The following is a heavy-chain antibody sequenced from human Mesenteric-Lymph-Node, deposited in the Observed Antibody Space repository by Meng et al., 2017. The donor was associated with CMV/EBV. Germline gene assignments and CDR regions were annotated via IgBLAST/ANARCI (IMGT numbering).Heavy chain of an antibody. Sequence: GGSLRLSCAASGFTFSSYSFNWVRHVPGKGLEWLAYISSGNNVIYYADSVKGRFTISRDDAKNSLFLQMNSLRAEDTAVYYCARDRAPRYNWNAGGLGAFDIWGQGTMVTVSS. CDR2: ISSGNNVI. V-gene: IGHV3-48*04. D-gene: IGHD1-1*01. CDR1: GFTFSSYS. J-gene: IGHJ3*02. CDR3: ARDRAPRYNWNAGGLGAFDI.